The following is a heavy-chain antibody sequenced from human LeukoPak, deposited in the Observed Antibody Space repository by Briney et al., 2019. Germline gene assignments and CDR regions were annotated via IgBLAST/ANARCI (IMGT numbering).Heavy chain of an antibody. V-gene: IGHV3-74*01. J-gene: IGHJ4*02. CDR3: VRDGVGAPPFDY. CDR1: GFPLCRKW. CDR2: IKGDGSST. D-gene: IGHD1-26*01. Sequence: GALRLPRAGLGFPLCRKWKDLVRPAPGKGLGWVSRIKGDGSSTSYADSVKGRFTISRDNAKNTLFLQMNSLRAEDTAVYYCVRDGVGAPPFDYWGQGALVTVSS.